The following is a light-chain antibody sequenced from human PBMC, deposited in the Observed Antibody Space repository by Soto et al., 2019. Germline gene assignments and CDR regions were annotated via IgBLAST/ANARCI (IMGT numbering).Light chain of an antibody. Sequence: QSALTQAASLSGSPGQSVTISCSGTTSDFVNYNYVSWYQHHPGKAPQLILFEVSNRPSGVSSRFSGSKSGNTASLIISGLQAEDEAYYYCSSYTVSTDVVFGGGTKLTVL. CDR2: EVS. CDR3: SSYTVSTDVV. CDR1: TSDFVNYNY. V-gene: IGLV2-14*01. J-gene: IGLJ2*01.